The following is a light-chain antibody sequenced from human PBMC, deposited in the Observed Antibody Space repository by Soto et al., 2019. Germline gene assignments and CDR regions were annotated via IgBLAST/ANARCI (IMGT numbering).Light chain of an antibody. V-gene: IGKV1-39*01. CDR1: QSISHY. Sequence: DIQMTQSPSSLSASVGDRVTITCRTGQSISHYLNWYQQTPGKAPKLLIYAASRLQSGVPSRFSDSGSGTDFSLTISSLQPEDFATYYCQQSYTTPRNFGQGTKLEIK. CDR2: AAS. J-gene: IGKJ2*01. CDR3: QQSYTTPRN.